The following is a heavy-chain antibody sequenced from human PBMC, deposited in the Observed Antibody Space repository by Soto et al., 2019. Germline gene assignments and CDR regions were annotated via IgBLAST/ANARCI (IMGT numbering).Heavy chain of an antibody. V-gene: IGHV4-4*02. J-gene: IGHJ6*02. CDR2: IYHGGST. CDR1: GGSISSANW. CDR3: ARLSFSYGVDV. Sequence: PSETLSLTCAVSGGSISSANWWTWVRQPPGKGLEWIGEIYHGGSTSYNPSLKSRVTLSLDKFKNHFSLNLTSATAADTAVYYCARLSFSYGVDVWGQGTTVTVSS.